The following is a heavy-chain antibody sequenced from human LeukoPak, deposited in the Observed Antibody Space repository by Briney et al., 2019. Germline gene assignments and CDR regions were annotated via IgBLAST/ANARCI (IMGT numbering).Heavy chain of an antibody. CDR1: GGTSSSYA. D-gene: IGHD6-13*01. CDR2: IIPIFGTA. J-gene: IGHJ3*02. Sequence: SVKVSCKASGGTSSSYAISWVRQAPGQGLEWMGGIIPIFGTANYAQKFQGRVTITTDESTSTAYMELSSLRSEDTAVYYCASQSQQQLVTFDIWGQGTMVTVSS. V-gene: IGHV1-69*05. CDR3: ASQSQQQLVTFDI.